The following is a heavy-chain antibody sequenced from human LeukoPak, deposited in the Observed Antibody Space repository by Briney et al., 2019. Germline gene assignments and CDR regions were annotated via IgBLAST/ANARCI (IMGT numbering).Heavy chain of an antibody. V-gene: IGHV4-34*01. CDR2: INHSGST. D-gene: IGHD6-13*01. J-gene: IGHJ4*02. CDR3: ARDSESYSSSWSAPFDY. CDR1: GGSFSGYC. Sequence: SETLSLTCAVYGGSFSGYCWSWIRQPPGKGLEWIGEINHSGSTNYNPSLKSRVTISVDTSKNQFSLKLSSVTAADTAVYYCARDSESYSSSWSAPFDYWGQGTLVTVSS.